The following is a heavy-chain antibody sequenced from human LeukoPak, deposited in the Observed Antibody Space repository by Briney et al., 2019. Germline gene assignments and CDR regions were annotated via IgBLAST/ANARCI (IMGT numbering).Heavy chain of an antibody. CDR3: ARGYCSGGSCYSARY. V-gene: IGHV4-31*03. Sequence: SQTLSLTCTVSGGSIISGGYYWSWVRQLPGKGLEWIGYFYYSGSTNYNPSLKSRLTISADTSKNKFSLKLSSVTVADTAIYYCARGYCSGGSCYSARYWGQGTLVTVSS. CDR1: GGSIISGGYY. J-gene: IGHJ4*02. CDR2: FYYSGST. D-gene: IGHD2-15*01.